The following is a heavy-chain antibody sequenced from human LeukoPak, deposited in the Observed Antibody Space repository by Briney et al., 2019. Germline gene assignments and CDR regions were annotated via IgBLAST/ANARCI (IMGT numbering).Heavy chain of an antibody. CDR3: AAYCTSATCLVDH. J-gene: IGHJ5*02. V-gene: IGHV3-23*01. CDR1: GFTFSSYA. D-gene: IGHD2-2*01. CDR2: ISNSGGNT. Sequence: PGGSLRLSCVASGFTFSSYAMTWVRQAPGKGLEWVSGISNSGGNTYLADSVKGRFTISRDNSKNTLYLQMNSPIAEDTAVYYCAAYCTSATCLVDHWGQGTLVTVTA.